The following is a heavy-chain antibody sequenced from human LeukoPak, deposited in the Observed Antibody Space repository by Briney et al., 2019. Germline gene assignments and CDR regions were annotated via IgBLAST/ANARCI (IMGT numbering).Heavy chain of an antibody. D-gene: IGHD6-19*01. CDR2: INPNSGGT. J-gene: IGHJ4*02. CDR1: GYTFNGYY. CDR3: ARSSGWKYNIDY. Sequence: ASVKVSCKASGYTFNGYYKHWVRQAPGQGLEWMGWINPNSGGTNYAQKFQGRVTMTRDTSISTAYMELSRLRSDDTAMYYCARSSGWKYNIDYWGQGTLVTVSS. V-gene: IGHV1-2*02.